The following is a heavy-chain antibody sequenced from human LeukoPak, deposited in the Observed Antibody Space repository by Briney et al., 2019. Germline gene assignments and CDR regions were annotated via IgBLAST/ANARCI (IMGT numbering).Heavy chain of an antibody. D-gene: IGHD3-9*01. J-gene: IGHJ4*02. V-gene: IGHV3-11*01. Sequence: GGSLRLSCAASGFTFSDYYMSWIRQTPGKGLEWVSYISSSGSTIYYADSVKGRFTISRDNSKNTLYLQMNSLRAEDTAVYYCAGDLLRYFDWLFDFDYWGQGTLVTVSS. CDR3: AGDLLRYFDWLFDFDY. CDR2: ISSSGSTI. CDR1: GFTFSDYY.